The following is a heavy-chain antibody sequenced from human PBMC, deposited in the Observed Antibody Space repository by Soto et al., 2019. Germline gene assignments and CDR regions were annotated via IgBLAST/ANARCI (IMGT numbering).Heavy chain of an antibody. CDR2: IYSGGYT. Sequence: EVQLVESGGGLIQPGGSLRLSCAVSGFTVSNNSMSWVRQAPGKGLEGVSVIYSGGYTAYGDSVKGRFTISRDNSKNPLYPKKKSRGGDDPGVFLWAAHPGGGGYWGQGTLVTVSS. D-gene: IGHD3-10*01. V-gene: IGHV3-53*01. CDR3: AAHPGGGGY. CDR1: GFTVSNNS. J-gene: IGHJ4*02.